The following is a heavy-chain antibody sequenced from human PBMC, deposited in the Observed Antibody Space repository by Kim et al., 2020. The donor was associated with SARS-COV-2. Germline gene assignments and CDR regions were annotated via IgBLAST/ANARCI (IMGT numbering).Heavy chain of an antibody. CDR1: GGSISSGSYY. D-gene: IGHD5-12*01. V-gene: IGHV4-39*01. J-gene: IGHJ5*02. CDR2: IYYSGST. Sequence: SETLSLTCTVSGGSISSGSYYWGWIRQPPGKGLEWIGSIYYSGSTYYNPSLKSRVTISVDTSRNQFSLMLSSVTAADTAVYYCARRGYHNWFDPWGQGTL. CDR3: ARRGYHNWFDP.